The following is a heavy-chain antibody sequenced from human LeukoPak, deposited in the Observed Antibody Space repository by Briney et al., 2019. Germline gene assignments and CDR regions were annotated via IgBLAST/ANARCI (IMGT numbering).Heavy chain of an antibody. D-gene: IGHD3-22*01. Sequence: SETLSLTCAVSGGSISSSNWWSWVRQPPGKGLEWIGEIYHSGSTNYNPSLKSRVTISVDKSKNQFSLKLSSVTAADTAVYYCASSPYDSSGYTFDYWGQGTLVTVSS. CDR2: IYHSGST. V-gene: IGHV4-4*02. CDR1: GGSISSSNW. CDR3: ASSPYDSSGYTFDY. J-gene: IGHJ4*02.